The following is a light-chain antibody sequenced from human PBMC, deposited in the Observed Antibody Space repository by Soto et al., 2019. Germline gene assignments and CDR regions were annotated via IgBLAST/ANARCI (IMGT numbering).Light chain of an antibody. CDR3: AAWDDSLNGLYV. CDR2: SNN. J-gene: IGLJ1*01. V-gene: IGLV1-44*01. CDR1: SSNIGSNT. Sequence: QSALPQPPSASGTPGQRVTISCSGSSSNIGSNTVNWYQQLPGTAPKLLIYSNNQRPSGVPDRFSGSKSGTSASLAISGLQPEDEADYYCAAWDDSLNGLYVFGTGTKVTVL.